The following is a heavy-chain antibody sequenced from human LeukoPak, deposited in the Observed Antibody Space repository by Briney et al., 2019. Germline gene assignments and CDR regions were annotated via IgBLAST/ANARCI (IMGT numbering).Heavy chain of an antibody. V-gene: IGHV3-30*04. Sequence: PGRSLRLSCAASGFTFSSYAMHWVRQAPGKGLEWVAVISYDGSNKYYADSVKGQFTISRDNSKNTLYLQMNSLRAEDTAVYYCAKGLTLRSSWTAFDNWGQGSLVTVSS. D-gene: IGHD6-13*01. CDR2: ISYDGSNK. CDR3: AKGLTLRSSWTAFDN. J-gene: IGHJ4*02. CDR1: GFTFSSYA.